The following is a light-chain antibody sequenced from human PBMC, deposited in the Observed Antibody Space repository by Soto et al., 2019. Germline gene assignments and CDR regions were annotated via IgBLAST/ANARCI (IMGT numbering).Light chain of an antibody. V-gene: IGKV1-33*01. Sequence: DIQMTQSPASLSASVGDRVTITCQASQDISNNLNWYQQKPGEPPKLLINDASSLEAGVPSRLSGSGSGTDFAFIISSLQPEDFATYYCQQYDSLPLSFGPGTKVEVK. CDR1: QDISNN. J-gene: IGKJ3*01. CDR3: QQYDSLPLS. CDR2: DAS.